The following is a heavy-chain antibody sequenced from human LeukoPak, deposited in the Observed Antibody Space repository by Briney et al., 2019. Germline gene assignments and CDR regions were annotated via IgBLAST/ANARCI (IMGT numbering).Heavy chain of an antibody. CDR2: IYHSGST. Sequence: KPSETLSLTCTVSGYYISSGYYWAWIRQPPGKGLQWIGGIYHSGSTYYNPSLKSQVTISVDTSKNQFSLKLSSVTAADTAVYYCARRYYYYYYMDVWGKGTTVTVSS. J-gene: IGHJ6*03. V-gene: IGHV4-38-2*02. CDR1: GYYISSGYY. CDR3: ARRYYYYYYMDV.